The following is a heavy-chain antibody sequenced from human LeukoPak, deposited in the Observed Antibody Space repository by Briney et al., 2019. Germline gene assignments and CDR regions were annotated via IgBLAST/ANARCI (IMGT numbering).Heavy chain of an antibody. Sequence: GESLKISCAASGFTFTTYAMSWLRQAPGKGLEWVAVISDDGSNTFYADSVKGRFTISRDNSKNTLYLQLNSLRPEDTAVYYCAKDADTATIIYWYFDLWGRGTLVTVSS. CDR2: ISDDGSNT. V-gene: IGHV3-30*18. CDR3: AKDADTATIIYWYFDL. CDR1: GFTFTTYA. D-gene: IGHD5-18*01. J-gene: IGHJ2*01.